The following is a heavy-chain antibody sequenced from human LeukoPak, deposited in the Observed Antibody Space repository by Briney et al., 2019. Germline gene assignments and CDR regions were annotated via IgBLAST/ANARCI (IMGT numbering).Heavy chain of an antibody. CDR2: ISSSSSYI. CDR1: GFTFGSYS. V-gene: IGHV3-21*01. Sequence: GGSLRLSCAASGFTFGSYSMNWVRQAPGKGLEWVSSISSSSSYIYYADSVKGRFTISRDNAKNSLYLHLNSLRAEDTAVYYCARERYNWNYAFDYWGQGTLVTVSS. CDR3: ARERYNWNYAFDY. D-gene: IGHD1-7*01. J-gene: IGHJ4*02.